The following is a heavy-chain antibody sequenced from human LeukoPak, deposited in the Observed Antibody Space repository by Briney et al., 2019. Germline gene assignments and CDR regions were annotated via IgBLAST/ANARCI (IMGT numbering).Heavy chain of an antibody. CDR3: ARGGIFGVVIAWFDY. D-gene: IGHD3-3*01. CDR2: IHYSGST. Sequence: SETLSLTCTVSGRPISSHHWTSIRQPPGKGLEWIEYIHYSGSTNYNPSLKSRITISADTSKNQFSLKLSSVTAADTAMYYCARGGIFGVVIAWFDYWGQGTLVTVSS. J-gene: IGHJ4*02. CDR1: GRPISSHH. V-gene: IGHV4-59*11.